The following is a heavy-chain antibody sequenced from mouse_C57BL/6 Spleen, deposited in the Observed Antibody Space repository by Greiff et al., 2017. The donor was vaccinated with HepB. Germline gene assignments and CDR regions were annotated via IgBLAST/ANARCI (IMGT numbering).Heavy chain of an antibody. D-gene: IGHD1-1*01. CDR1: GYTFTSYW. CDR2: IDPSDSYT. J-gene: IGHJ2*01. Sequence: VQLQQPGAELVRPGTSVKLSCKASGYTFTSYWMHWVKQRPGQGLEWIGVIDPSDSYTNYNQKFKGKATLTVDTSSSTAYMQLSSLTSEDSAVYYCARSGYYGSSYVFDYWGQGTTLTVSS. CDR3: ARSGYYGSSYVFDY. V-gene: IGHV1-59*01.